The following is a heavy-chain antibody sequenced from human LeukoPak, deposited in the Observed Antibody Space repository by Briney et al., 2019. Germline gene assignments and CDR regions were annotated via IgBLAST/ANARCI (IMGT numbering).Heavy chain of an antibody. Sequence: GLSLRLSCAASGFSSTNNWMTWVRQAPRKGLEGVGRIRSSRVCGTTHYAAPVKSRFTISRDDSKNTLYLQMSSLNTEDTAVYFCTTALRWVQSPCKYWGQGTLVTVSS. V-gene: IGHV3-15*01. D-gene: IGHD5-24*01. CDR3: TTALRWVQSPCKY. CDR2: IRSSRVCGTT. CDR1: GFSSTNNW. J-gene: IGHJ4*02.